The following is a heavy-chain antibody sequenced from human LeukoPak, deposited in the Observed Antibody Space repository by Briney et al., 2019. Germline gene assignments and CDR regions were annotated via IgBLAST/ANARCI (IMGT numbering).Heavy chain of an antibody. Sequence: PGGSLSFSCVAPEFTFGGYWMHWFRKAQGRGLVWFSRINSDGSTTSYADSVKGRFTMSRDNAKNTLYLQMNSLRAEDTAVYYCARTVAGKGNAFDIWGQGTMVTVSP. CDR1: EFTFGGYW. V-gene: IGHV3-74*01. CDR2: INSDGSTT. J-gene: IGHJ3*02. D-gene: IGHD6-19*01. CDR3: ARTVAGKGNAFDI.